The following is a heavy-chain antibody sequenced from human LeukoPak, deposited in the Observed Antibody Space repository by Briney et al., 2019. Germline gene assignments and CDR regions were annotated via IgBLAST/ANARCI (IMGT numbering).Heavy chain of an antibody. CDR2: IIPILGIA. D-gene: IGHD5-12*01. J-gene: IGHJ4*02. V-gene: IGHV1-69*04. Sequence: ASVKVSCKASGGTFSSYAISWVRQAPGQGLEWMGRIIPILGIANYAQKFQGRVTITADKSTSTAYMELSSLRSEDTAVYYCARVHIVATSFDYWGQGTLVTVSS. CDR3: ARVHIVATSFDY. CDR1: GGTFSSYA.